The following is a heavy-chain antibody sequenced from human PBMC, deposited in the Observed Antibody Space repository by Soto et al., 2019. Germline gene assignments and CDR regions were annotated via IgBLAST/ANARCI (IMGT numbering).Heavy chain of an antibody. V-gene: IGHV1-46*01. CDR3: AIGIPSIADSSSWIRGWFDP. CDR2: INPSGGST. CDR1: GYTFTSYY. Sequence: ASVKVSCKASGYTFTSYYMHWVRQAPGQGLEWMGIINPSGGSTSYAQKFQGRVTMTRDTSTSTVYMELSSLRSDDTAVHYCAIGIPSIADSSSWIRGWFDPWGQGTLVTVSS. D-gene: IGHD6-13*01. J-gene: IGHJ5*02.